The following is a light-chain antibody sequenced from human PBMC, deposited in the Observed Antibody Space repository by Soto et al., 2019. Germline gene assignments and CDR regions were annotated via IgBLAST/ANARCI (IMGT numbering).Light chain of an antibody. Sequence: QLVLTQPASVSGSPGQSITISCTGTSSDVGGYNYVSWYQQHPGKAPKLMIYEVSNRPSGVSNRFSGSKSGNTASLTISGLQAEDEADYYCSSYTSSSTHWVFGAGTKLTVL. CDR3: SSYTSSSTHWV. J-gene: IGLJ3*02. V-gene: IGLV2-14*01. CDR1: SSDVGGYNY. CDR2: EVS.